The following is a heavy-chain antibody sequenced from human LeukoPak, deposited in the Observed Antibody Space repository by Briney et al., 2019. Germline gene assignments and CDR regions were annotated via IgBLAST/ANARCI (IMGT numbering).Heavy chain of an antibody. CDR1: GFTFSSYW. J-gene: IGHJ4*02. Sequence: PGGSLRLSCAASGFTFSSYWMSWVRQAPGKGLEWVANIKQDGSEKYYVDSVKGRFTISRDNAKNPLYLQMNSLRAEDTAVYYCARDDYGDYTDYWGQGTLVTVSS. D-gene: IGHD4-17*01. CDR3: ARDDYGDYTDY. CDR2: IKQDGSEK. V-gene: IGHV3-7*01.